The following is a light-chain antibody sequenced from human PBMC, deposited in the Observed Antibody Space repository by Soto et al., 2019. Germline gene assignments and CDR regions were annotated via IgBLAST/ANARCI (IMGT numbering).Light chain of an antibody. CDR1: QSISTY. CDR3: HQSYSSWT. V-gene: IGKV1-39*01. J-gene: IGKJ1*01. CDR2: AAS. Sequence: DIQMTQSPSSLSASVGDRVTITCRASQSISTYLNWYQQKPGKVPKLLIYAASNLHSGVPSRFSGSGSGTDFSLTISSLQPEDFGTFYCHQSYSSWTFGQGTKV.